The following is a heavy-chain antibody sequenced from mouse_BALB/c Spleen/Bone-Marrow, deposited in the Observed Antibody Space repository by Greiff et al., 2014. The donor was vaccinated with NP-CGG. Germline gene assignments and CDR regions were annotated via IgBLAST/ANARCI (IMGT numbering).Heavy chain of an antibody. D-gene: IGHD1-2*01. CDR2: ISYSGST. CDR1: GDSITSGY. CDR3: ATYGGYYFDY. V-gene: IGHV3-8*02. J-gene: IGHJ2*01. Sequence: EVNVVESGLSLVKPSQTLSLTCSVTGDSITSGYWNWIRKFPGNKLEYMGYISYSGSTYYNPSLQSRISITRDTSKNQYYLQLDSVTTEDTATYYCATYGGYYFDYWGQGTTLTVSS.